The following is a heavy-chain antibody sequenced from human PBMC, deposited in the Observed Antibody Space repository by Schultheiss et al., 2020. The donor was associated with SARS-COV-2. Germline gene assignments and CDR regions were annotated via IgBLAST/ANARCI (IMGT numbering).Heavy chain of an antibody. D-gene: IGHD2-2*01. CDR2: ISGSGGST. Sequence: GGSLRLSCAASGFTFNRYAMSWVRQAPGKGLEWVSAISGSGGSTYYADSVKGRFTISRDNSKNTLYLQMNSLRAEDTAVYYCAKGYCSSTSCYHFDYWGQGTLVTVSS. CDR3: AKGYCSSTSCYHFDY. V-gene: IGHV3-23*01. CDR1: GFTFNRYA. J-gene: IGHJ4*02.